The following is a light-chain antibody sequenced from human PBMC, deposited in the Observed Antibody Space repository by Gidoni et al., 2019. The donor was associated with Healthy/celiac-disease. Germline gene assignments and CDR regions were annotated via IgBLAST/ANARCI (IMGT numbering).Light chain of an antibody. CDR2: WAS. CDR1: QSVLYSSNNKNY. Sequence: EIVMTQSPDSLAVSLGERATINCKSSQSVLYSSNNKNYLAWYQQKPGQPPKLLIYWASTRESGVPDRFSGSGSGTDFTLTISSLQAEDVAVDYCQQYYSTPWTFGQGTKVEIK. J-gene: IGKJ1*01. CDR3: QQYYSTPWT. V-gene: IGKV4-1*01.